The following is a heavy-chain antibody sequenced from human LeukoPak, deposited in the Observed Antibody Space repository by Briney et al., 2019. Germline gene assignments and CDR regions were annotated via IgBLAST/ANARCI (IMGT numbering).Heavy chain of an antibody. Sequence: GGSLRLSCAASGFTFSSAAMSWVRQAPGKGLEWVSTISDSGGTTYYADSVKGRFTISRDNSKNSLYLQMNSLRAEDTAVYYCARNRLPSDYLGDSVWGKGTTVTVSS. CDR2: ISDSGGTT. V-gene: IGHV3-23*01. J-gene: IGHJ6*04. D-gene: IGHD4-17*01. CDR1: GFTFSSAA. CDR3: ARNRLPSDYLGDSV.